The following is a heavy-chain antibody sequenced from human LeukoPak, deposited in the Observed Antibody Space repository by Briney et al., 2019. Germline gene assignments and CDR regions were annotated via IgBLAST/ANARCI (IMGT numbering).Heavy chain of an antibody. CDR3: AGDTCGCGSGWHLYWYFDL. V-gene: IGHV3-64*01. D-gene: IGHD6-19*01. CDR1: GFTFSDYA. J-gene: IGHJ2*01. CDR2: ISSNGGSI. Sequence: PGGSLRLSCAASGFTFSDYAMHWVRQAPGKELEYVSAISSNGGSIHYANSVKGRFTISRDNSKNTLYLQMDSLRAEDMAVYYCAGDTCGCGSGWHLYWYFDLWGRGTLVTVSS.